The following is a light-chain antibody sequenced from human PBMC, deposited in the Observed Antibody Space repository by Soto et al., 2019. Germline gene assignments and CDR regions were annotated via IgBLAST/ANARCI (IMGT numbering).Light chain of an antibody. CDR1: QSIRDW. CDR3: QYYDSYSWT. Sequence: DIQMTQSPSTLSASVGDRVTITCRASQSIRDWLAWYQQKPGKAPKFLIYKASNLESGVPSRFSGSGSGTEFTLTISSVQSDDFATYYCQYYDSYSWTFGQGTKVEIK. CDR2: KAS. J-gene: IGKJ1*01. V-gene: IGKV1-5*03.